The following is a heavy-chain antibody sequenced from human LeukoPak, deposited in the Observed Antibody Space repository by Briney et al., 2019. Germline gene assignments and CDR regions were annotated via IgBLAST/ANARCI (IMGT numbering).Heavy chain of an antibody. J-gene: IGHJ4*02. D-gene: IGHD6-19*01. CDR2: ISGGST. V-gene: IGHV3-38-3*01. CDR3: ATTVPGYPDDYFDY. Sequence: GGSLRLSCAASGFTVSSNEMSWVRQAPGKGLKWVSSISGGSTYYADSRKGRFTISRDNSKNTLHLQMNSLRAEDTAVYYCATTVPGYPDDYFDYWGQGTLVTVSS. CDR1: GFTVSSNE.